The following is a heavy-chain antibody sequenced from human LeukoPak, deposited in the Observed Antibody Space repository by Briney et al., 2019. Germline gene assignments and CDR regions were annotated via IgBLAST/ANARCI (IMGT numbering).Heavy chain of an antibody. V-gene: IGHV3-48*01. CDR3: ARRDGTWGRTDY. D-gene: IGHD5-24*01. Sequence: PGGSLRHSCAASGFTLSRYSMNWVRQAPGEGLEWISFISSGSDTIYYADSVKGRFTISRDNAKNSLYLQMNSLGAEDTAVYYCARRDGTWGRTDYWGQGTLVTVSS. CDR2: ISSGSDTI. J-gene: IGHJ4*02. CDR1: GFTLSRYS.